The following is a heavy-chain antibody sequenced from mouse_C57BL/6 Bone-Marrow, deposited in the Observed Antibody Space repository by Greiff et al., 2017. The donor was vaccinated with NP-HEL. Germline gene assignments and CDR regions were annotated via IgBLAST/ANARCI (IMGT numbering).Heavy chain of an antibody. CDR1: GYTFTDYY. CDR3: ARKRATVVSYFDV. Sequence: QVQLQQSGAELVRPGASVKLSCKASGYTFTDYYINWVKQRPGQGLEWIARIYPGSGNTYYNEKFKGKATLTAEKSSSTAYMQLSSLTSEDSAVYFCARKRATVVSYFDVWGTGTTVTVSS. CDR2: IYPGSGNT. D-gene: IGHD1-1*01. J-gene: IGHJ1*03. V-gene: IGHV1-76*01.